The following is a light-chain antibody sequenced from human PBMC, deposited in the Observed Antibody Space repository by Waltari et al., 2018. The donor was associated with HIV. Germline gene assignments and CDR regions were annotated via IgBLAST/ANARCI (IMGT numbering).Light chain of an antibody. Sequence: DVVMAQSPLSLSVTLGQPASISCRSSQSLVYSDGNTYLNWFHQRPGQSPRRLIYKVSTRDSGVPDRVSGSGSGTAFTLKISRVEAEDVGVYYCMQGTHWPYTFGQGTNLQIK. CDR1: QSLVYSDGNTY. V-gene: IGKV2-30*01. CDR2: KVS. CDR3: MQGTHWPYT. J-gene: IGKJ2*01.